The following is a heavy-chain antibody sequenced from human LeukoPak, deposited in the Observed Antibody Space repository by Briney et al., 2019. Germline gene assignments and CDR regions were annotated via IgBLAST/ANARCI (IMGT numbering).Heavy chain of an antibody. D-gene: IGHD3-10*01. Sequence: GGSLRLSCAASGFTFSSYSMNWVRQAPGKGLEWVSSISSSSSYIYYADSVKGRFTISRDNAKNSLYLQMNSLRAEDTAVYYCAREPDYYGSGSYLDYWGQGTLVTVSS. CDR2: ISSSSSYI. CDR1: GFTFSSYS. CDR3: AREPDYYGSGSYLDY. J-gene: IGHJ4*02. V-gene: IGHV3-21*01.